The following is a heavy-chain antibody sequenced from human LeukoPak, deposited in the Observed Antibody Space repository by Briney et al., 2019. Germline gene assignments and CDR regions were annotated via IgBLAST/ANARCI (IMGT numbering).Heavy chain of an antibody. CDR2: IHKNAIT. Sequence: GGSLLLSCAASGFTVSSNYMTWVRQAPGKGLEWVSVIHKNAITYYADSVKGRFTISRGNAKNSLYLEMNSLRAEDTAVYYCARCTTGRTFGSLREIKRSREIDYWGQGTLVTVSA. J-gene: IGHJ4*02. V-gene: IGHV3-53*01. CDR3: ARCTTGRTFGSLREIKRSREIDY. CDR1: GFTVSSNY. D-gene: IGHD1-1*01.